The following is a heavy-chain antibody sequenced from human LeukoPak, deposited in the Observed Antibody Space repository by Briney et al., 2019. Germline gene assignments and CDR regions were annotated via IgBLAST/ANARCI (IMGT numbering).Heavy chain of an antibody. J-gene: IGHJ3*02. CDR3: AKTSREGSGSFLASNDAFDI. D-gene: IGHD3-10*01. Sequence: GGSLRLSCAASGFTFSSYGMHWVRQAPGKGLEWVAFIRYDGSNKYYTDSVKGRFTISRDNSKNTLYLQMNSLRAEDTAVYYCAKTSREGSGSFLASNDAFDIWGQGTMVTVSS. CDR1: GFTFSSYG. V-gene: IGHV3-30*02. CDR2: IRYDGSNK.